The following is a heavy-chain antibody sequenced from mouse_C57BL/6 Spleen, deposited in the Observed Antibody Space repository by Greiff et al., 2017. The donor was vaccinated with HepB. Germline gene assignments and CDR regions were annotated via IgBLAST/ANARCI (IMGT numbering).Heavy chain of an antibody. V-gene: IGHV7-3*01. Sequence: EVKLVESGGGLVQPGGSLSLSCAASGFTFTDYYMSWVRQPPGKALEWLGFIRNKANGYTTEYSASVKGRFTISRDNSQSILYLQMNALRAEDSATYYCARSEYYYGSSGYFDVWGTATTVTVSS. CDR1: GFTFTDYY. CDR3: ARSEYYYGSSGYFDV. D-gene: IGHD1-1*01. J-gene: IGHJ1*03. CDR2: IRNKANGYTT.